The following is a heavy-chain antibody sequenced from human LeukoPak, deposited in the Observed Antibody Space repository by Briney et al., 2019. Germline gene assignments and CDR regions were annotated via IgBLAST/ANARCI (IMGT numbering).Heavy chain of an antibody. Sequence: PSETLSLTCAVSGGSISSNNWWSWVRQPPGKGLEWIGEIYHSGSTNYNPSLKSRVTISVDKSKNQFSLKLTSVAAVDTAVYYCAGGYSYGFPLDFWGQGTLVTVSS. J-gene: IGHJ4*02. V-gene: IGHV4-4*02. CDR3: AGGYSYGFPLDF. D-gene: IGHD5-18*01. CDR2: IYHSGST. CDR1: GGSISSNNW.